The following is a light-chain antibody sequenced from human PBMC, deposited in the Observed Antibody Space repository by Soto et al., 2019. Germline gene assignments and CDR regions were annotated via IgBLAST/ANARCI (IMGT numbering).Light chain of an antibody. CDR1: QSVSSSY. J-gene: IGKJ5*01. V-gene: IGKV3D-20*02. Sequence: VLTQSPGTLSLSPGERATLSCRASQSVSSSYVAWYQQKRGQAPRLLMYGASSRATGIPDRFSGSGSGTDFTLTISSLEPEDFAVYYCQQRSNWPITFGQGTRLEI. CDR2: GAS. CDR3: QQRSNWPIT.